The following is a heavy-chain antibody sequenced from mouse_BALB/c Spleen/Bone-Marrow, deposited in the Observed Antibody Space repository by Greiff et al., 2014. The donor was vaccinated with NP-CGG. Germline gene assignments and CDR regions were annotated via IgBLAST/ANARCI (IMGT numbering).Heavy chain of an antibody. V-gene: IGHV1-54*01. CDR1: GYAFTNYW. Sequence: VQLVESGAELVRPGTSVKVSCKASGYAFTNYWIEWIKQRPGQGLEWIGVINPGSGGINYNEKFKGKATLTADKSSSTAYMQLSSLTSDDSAVYFCARGLVRGMDYWGQGTSVTASS. CDR3: ARGLVRGMDY. D-gene: IGHD2-3*01. CDR2: INPGSGGI. J-gene: IGHJ4*01.